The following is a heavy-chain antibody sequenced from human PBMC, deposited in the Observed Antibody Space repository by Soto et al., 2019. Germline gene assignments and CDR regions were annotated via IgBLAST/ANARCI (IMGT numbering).Heavy chain of an antibody. J-gene: IGHJ6*02. CDR3: ARDKRRLQIGGNYYYALDV. CDR1: GDTFRSFA. Sequence: QVKLVQSGAEVKKPGSSVKVSCKAPGDTFRSFAISWVRQAPGQGLEWMGGIIPIFRTPAYAQKFQGRVTITAEEATTTAYMELSPLRSEDTAAYYRARDKRRLQIGGNYYYALDVWCQGTTVIVSS. V-gene: IGHV1-69*12. CDR2: IIPIFRTP. D-gene: IGHD6-25*01.